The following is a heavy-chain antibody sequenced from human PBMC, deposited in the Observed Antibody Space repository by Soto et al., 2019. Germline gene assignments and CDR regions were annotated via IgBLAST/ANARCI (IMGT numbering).Heavy chain of an antibody. D-gene: IGHD5-18*01. CDR1: GYSFAGYW. Sequence: PGESLKISCKGSGYSFAGYWITWVRQKPGKGLEWMERIDPSDSQTYYSPSFRGHVTISVTKSITTVFLQWSSLRASVTAMYYCARPIHDPDTGPKFQHYFESCGRGTPVTVAS. V-gene: IGHV5-10-1*01. CDR3: ARPIHDPDTGPKFQHYFES. J-gene: IGHJ4*02. CDR2: IDPSDSQT.